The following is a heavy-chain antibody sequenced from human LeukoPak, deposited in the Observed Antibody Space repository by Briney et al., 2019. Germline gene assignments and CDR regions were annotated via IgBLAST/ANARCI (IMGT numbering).Heavy chain of an antibody. D-gene: IGHD5-18*01. CDR2: IYHSGST. CDR1: GYSISSGYY. CDR3: VRVTSYGKTYFFDS. Sequence: PSETLSLTCAVSGYSISSGYYWGWVRQPPGKGLEWIGNIYHSGSTYYNPSLKSRVTISVGTSKNHFSLRLSPVTAADTAVYYCVRVTSYGKTYFFDSWGQGTLVTVSS. J-gene: IGHJ4*02. V-gene: IGHV4-38-2*01.